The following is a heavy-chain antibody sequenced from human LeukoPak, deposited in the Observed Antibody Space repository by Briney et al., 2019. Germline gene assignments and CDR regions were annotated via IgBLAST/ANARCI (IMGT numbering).Heavy chain of an antibody. CDR1: GFTFSSYA. J-gene: IGHJ3*02. CDR3: ASQGQWPTHAFDI. Sequence: KSGGSLRLSCAASGFTFSSYAMSWVRQAPGKGLEWVSSISSSSSYIYYADSVKGRFTISRDNAKNSLYLQMNSLRAEDTAVYYCASQGQWPTHAFDIWGQGTMVTVSS. V-gene: IGHV3-21*04. D-gene: IGHD6-19*01. CDR2: ISSSSSYI.